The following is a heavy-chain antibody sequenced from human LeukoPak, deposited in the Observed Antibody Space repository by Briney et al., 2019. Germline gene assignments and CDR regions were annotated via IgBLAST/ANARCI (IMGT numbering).Heavy chain of an antibody. CDR3: ARQPYYYDSSGNYYHQTPFDY. J-gene: IGHJ4*02. Sequence: GESLKISCQGSGYTFTNYWIGWVRQMPGKGLEWMGIIYPGDSDTRYSPSFQGQVTISADKSISTAYLQWSSLKASDTAMYYCARQPYYYDSSGNYYHQTPFDYWGQGTLVTVSS. CDR2: IYPGDSDT. D-gene: IGHD3-22*01. V-gene: IGHV5-51*01. CDR1: GYTFTNYW.